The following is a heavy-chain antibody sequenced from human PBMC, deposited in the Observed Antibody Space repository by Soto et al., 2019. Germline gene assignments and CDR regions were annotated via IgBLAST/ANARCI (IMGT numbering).Heavy chain of an antibody. D-gene: IGHD3-3*01. CDR1: GYSFTSYY. CDR3: ARGFPLWFDP. CDR2: INPSGGST. J-gene: IGHJ5*02. V-gene: IGHV1-46*01. Sequence: GASVKVSCKASGYSFTSYYMHWVRQAPGQGLEWMGIINPSGGSTSYAQKFQGRVTMTRDASTSTAYMELSSLRSEDTAVYYCARGFPLWFDPWGQGTLVTVSS.